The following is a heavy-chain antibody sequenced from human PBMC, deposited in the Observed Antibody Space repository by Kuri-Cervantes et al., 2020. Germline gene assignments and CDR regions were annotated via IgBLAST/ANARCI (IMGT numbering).Heavy chain of an antibody. CDR2: VSAFNGYT. CDR1: GYTFTGYY. J-gene: IGHJ4*02. D-gene: IGHD2-8*02. CDR3: AREGGYCTGGVCYVDY. V-gene: IGHV1-18*04. Sequence: ASVKVSCKASGYTFTGYYMHWVRQAPGQGLEWMGWVSAFNGYTNYAQNLQGRVTMTTDTSTNTTYMELRSLRSDDTAIYYCAREGGYCTGGVCYVDYWGQGTLVTVSS.